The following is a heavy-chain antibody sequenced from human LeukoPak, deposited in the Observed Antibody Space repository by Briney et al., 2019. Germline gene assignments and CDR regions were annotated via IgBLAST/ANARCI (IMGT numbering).Heavy chain of an antibody. CDR1: GYTFTSYY. D-gene: IGHD3-22*01. V-gene: IGHV1-46*01. CDR2: INPSGGST. J-gene: IGHJ3*02. CDR3: ARDRSSGYYGDAFDI. Sequence: GASVKVSCKASGYTFTSYYMHWVRQAPGQGLEWMGIINPSGGSTSYAQKFQGRVTMTRDTSTSTVYMELSSLRSDDTAVYYCARDRSSGYYGDAFDIWGQGTMVTVSS.